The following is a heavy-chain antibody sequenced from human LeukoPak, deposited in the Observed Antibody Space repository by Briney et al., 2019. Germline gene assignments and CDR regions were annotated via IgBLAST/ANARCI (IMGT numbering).Heavy chain of an antibody. CDR3: ARAEGANCFDY. Sequence: GGSLRLSCTASGFNFSIYSMNWVRQAPGKGLEWVSYISSSSSTIYYADSMKGRFTISRDNAKNSLYLQVNRLRDEDTAVYYCARAEGANCFDYWGQGTLVTVSS. CDR2: ISSSSSTI. CDR1: GFNFSIYS. V-gene: IGHV3-48*02. D-gene: IGHD1-14*01. J-gene: IGHJ4*02.